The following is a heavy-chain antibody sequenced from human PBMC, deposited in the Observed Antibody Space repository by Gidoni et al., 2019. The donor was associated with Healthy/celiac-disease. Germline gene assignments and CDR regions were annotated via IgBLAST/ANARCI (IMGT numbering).Heavy chain of an antibody. CDR1: GGSISSGGYS. CDR2: IYHSGST. V-gene: IGHV4-30-2*01. Sequence: QLQLQESGSGLVKPSQTLSPTCAGSGGSISSGGYSWSWIRQPPGKGLEWIGYIYHSGSTYYNPSLKSRVTISVDRSKNQFSLKLSSVTAADTAVYYCARDTYGDYSFDYWGQGTLVTVSS. D-gene: IGHD4-17*01. J-gene: IGHJ4*02. CDR3: ARDTYGDYSFDY.